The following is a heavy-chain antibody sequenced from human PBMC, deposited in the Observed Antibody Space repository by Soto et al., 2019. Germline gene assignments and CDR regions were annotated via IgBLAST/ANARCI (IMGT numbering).Heavy chain of an antibody. D-gene: IGHD3-22*01. Sequence: QVHLVESGGGVVQPGRSLRLSCAASGFSFSSSAMHWVRQAPGKGLEWVAALSHDATVNYCADSVKGRFTISRDNSKNTLYLQMNSLRAEDTAVYYCARRGPDYYDNTGYYYFDYWGQGTLVTVSS. CDR1: GFSFSSSA. CDR3: ARRGPDYYDNTGYYYFDY. J-gene: IGHJ4*02. V-gene: IGHV3-30-3*01. CDR2: LSHDATVN.